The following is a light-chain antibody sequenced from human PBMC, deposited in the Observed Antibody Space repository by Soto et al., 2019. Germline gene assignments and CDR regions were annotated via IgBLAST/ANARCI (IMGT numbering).Light chain of an antibody. CDR2: AAA. Sequence: DIQMTQSPSSLSASVGDRVTITCRASQGITTDFAWYQQKPGKAPKRLIYAAASLQSGVPSRFRGSGSGTEFNLTISSLQPEDFATYYCLQYYSYPYTFGQGTKLEIK. J-gene: IGKJ2*01. CDR1: QGITTD. V-gene: IGKV1-17*01. CDR3: LQYYSYPYT.